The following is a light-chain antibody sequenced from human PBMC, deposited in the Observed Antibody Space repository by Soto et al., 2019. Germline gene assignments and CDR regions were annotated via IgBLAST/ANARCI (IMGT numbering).Light chain of an antibody. J-gene: IGKJ3*01. CDR2: SAS. CDR1: ERVIRF. V-gene: IGKV1-39*01. Sequence: DIQMTQSPSSLSASVGDTVTITCRASERVIRFLNWYQQKPGEAPKVLIYSASSLQGGVPSRFSGSGSGTDFTPTIRSLQTEDFATYYCQQSYSAPFTFGPGTKVDVK. CDR3: QQSYSAPFT.